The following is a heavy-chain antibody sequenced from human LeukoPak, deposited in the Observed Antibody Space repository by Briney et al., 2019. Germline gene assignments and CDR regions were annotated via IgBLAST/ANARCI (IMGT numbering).Heavy chain of an antibody. CDR1: GFTFSSYW. D-gene: IGHD6-13*01. Sequence: GGSLRLSCAASGFTFSSYWMHWVRQAPGKGLVWVSRINSDGSSTSYADSVKGRFTISRDNAKNTLYLQMNSLGAEDTAVYYCARGSSWLYYFDYWGQGTLVTVSS. J-gene: IGHJ4*02. V-gene: IGHV3-74*01. CDR3: ARGSSWLYYFDY. CDR2: INSDGSST.